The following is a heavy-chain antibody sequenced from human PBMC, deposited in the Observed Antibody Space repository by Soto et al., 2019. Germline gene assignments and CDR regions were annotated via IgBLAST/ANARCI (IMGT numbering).Heavy chain of an antibody. D-gene: IGHD5-18*01. CDR1: GYTFTSYG. V-gene: IGHV1-18*04. Sequence: QVQLVQSGAEVKKPGASVKVSGKASGYTFTSYGISWVRQAPGQGLEWMGWISAYNGNTNYAQKLQGRVTMTTDTSTSTAYMELRSLRSDDTAVYYCARVVQLWFYYYYGMDVWGQGTTVTVSS. J-gene: IGHJ6*02. CDR3: ARVVQLWFYYYYGMDV. CDR2: ISAYNGNT.